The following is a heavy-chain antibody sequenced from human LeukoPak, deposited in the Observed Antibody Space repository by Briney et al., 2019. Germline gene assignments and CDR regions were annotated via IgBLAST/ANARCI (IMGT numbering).Heavy chain of an antibody. CDR3: ARDAARPRYYFDY. V-gene: IGHV4-34*01. CDR2: INHSGST. Sequence: SETLSLTCAVYGGSFSGYYWSWIRQPPGEGLEWIGEINHSGSTYYNPSLKSRVTISVDTSKNQFSLKLSSVTAADTAVYYCARDAARPRYYFDYWGQGTLVTVSS. D-gene: IGHD6-6*01. CDR1: GGSFSGYY. J-gene: IGHJ4*02.